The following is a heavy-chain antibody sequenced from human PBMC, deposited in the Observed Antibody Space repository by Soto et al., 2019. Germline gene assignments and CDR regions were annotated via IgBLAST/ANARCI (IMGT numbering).Heavy chain of an antibody. D-gene: IGHD3-22*01. Sequence: QVQLVQSGAEVKKPGSSVKVSCKASGGTFSSYAISWVRQAPGQGLEWMGGIIPIFGTANYAQKFQGRVTITADESTSTAYMELSSLRSEDTAVYYCARDRGGGITMIVVVRPGAFDIWGQGTMVTVSS. CDR2: IIPIFGTA. CDR1: GGTFSSYA. CDR3: ARDRGGGITMIVVVRPGAFDI. V-gene: IGHV1-69*01. J-gene: IGHJ3*02.